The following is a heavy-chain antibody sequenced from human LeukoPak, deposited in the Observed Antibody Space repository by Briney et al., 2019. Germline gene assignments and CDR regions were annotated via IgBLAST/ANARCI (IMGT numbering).Heavy chain of an antibody. D-gene: IGHD2-8*01. CDR2: IWYDGKNE. Sequence: GGSLRLSCVASGFTFSSYGMHWVRQAPGKGLEWVADIWYDGKNEHFADSVKGRFTISRDNSKNTLYLQMNSLRAEDTAVYYCERDRHCTNGVCHTLPGKNVWGQGTTVTGSS. CDR1: GFTFSSYG. J-gene: IGHJ6*02. CDR3: ERDRHCTNGVCHTLPGKNV. V-gene: IGHV3-33*01.